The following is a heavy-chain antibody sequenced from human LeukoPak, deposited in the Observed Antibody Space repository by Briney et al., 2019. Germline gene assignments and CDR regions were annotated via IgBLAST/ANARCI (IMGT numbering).Heavy chain of an antibody. CDR2: ISGSGGNT. Sequence: GSLRLSCAASGFTFSNYAMSWVRRAPGKGLEWVSTISGSGGNTHYADSVKGRFTISRDNSKNTLYLQMNSLRAEDTAVYYCAKENVLLWFGELLPPPYFDYWGQGTLVTVSS. CDR3: AKENVLLWFGELLPPPYFDY. D-gene: IGHD3-10*01. CDR1: GFTFSNYA. J-gene: IGHJ4*02. V-gene: IGHV3-23*01.